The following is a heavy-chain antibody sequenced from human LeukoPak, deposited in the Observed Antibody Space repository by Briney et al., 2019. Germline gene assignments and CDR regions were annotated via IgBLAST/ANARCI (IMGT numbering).Heavy chain of an antibody. V-gene: IGHV1-18*01. CDR3: AREGIQLWLDLSY. D-gene: IGHD5-18*01. CDR1: GYTFTSYG. J-gene: IGHJ4*02. CDR2: ISAYNGNT. Sequence: ASVKVSCKASGYTFTSYGISWVRQAPGQGLEWMGWISAYNGNTHYAQKLQGRVTMTTDTSTSTPYMELRSLRSDDTAVYYCAREGIQLWLDLSYWGQGTLVTVSS.